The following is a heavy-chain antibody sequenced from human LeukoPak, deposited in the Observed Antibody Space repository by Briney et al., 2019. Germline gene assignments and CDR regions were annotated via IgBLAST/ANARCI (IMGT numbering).Heavy chain of an antibody. CDR1: GFTFSNYA. Sequence: GGSLRLSCAASGFTFSNYAMSWVRQAPGKGLEWVSGVSSSGGSTYYADSVRGRFTISRDNSENTLYLQMSSLRAEDTAVYYCAKGAGWPQSFHFDYWGQGTLVTVSS. J-gene: IGHJ4*02. CDR2: VSSSGGST. V-gene: IGHV3-23*01. CDR3: AKGAGWPQSFHFDY. D-gene: IGHD5-24*01.